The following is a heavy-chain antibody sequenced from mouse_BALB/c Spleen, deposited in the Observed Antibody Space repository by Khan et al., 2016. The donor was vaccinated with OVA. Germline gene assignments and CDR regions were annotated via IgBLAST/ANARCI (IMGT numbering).Heavy chain of an antibody. J-gene: IGHJ4*01. CDR3: AKGVWSYYFALDY. Sequence: QVQLKESGPGLVAPSQNLSITCTVSGFSLTDYGVSWIRQPPGQGLEWLGVIWGGGTTYYNSALKSRLSITKDNSKSQVFLKMNSLQTDDTAMYYCAKGVWSYYFALDYWGQGTSVTVSS. CDR1: GFSLTDYG. CDR2: IWGGGTT. V-gene: IGHV2-6-5*01. D-gene: IGHD2-10*02.